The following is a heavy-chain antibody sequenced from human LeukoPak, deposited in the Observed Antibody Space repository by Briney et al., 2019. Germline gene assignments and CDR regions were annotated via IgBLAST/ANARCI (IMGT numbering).Heavy chain of an antibody. D-gene: IGHD5-12*01. CDR1: GGSISSSNW. CDR3: TRYRGASGYHFDY. Sequence: SGTLSLTCAVSGGSISSSNWWSWVRQPPGKGLEWIGEIYRSGSTNYNPSLKSRVTISVDKSKNQFSLKLSSVTAADTAMYHCTRYRGASGYHFDYWGQGTLVTVSS. V-gene: IGHV4-4*02. CDR2: IYRSGST. J-gene: IGHJ4*02.